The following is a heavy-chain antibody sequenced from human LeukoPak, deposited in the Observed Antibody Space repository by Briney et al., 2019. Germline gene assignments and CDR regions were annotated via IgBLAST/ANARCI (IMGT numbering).Heavy chain of an antibody. D-gene: IGHD3-10*01. V-gene: IGHV3-23*01. J-gene: IGHJ4*02. Sequence: GGSLRLSCAASGFTFSGHAMSWVRQAPGKGLEWVSVISDSGVGTFYADSVKGRFTISRDNSKSTMYLQMHSLRAEDTAIYYCAKSDPGNYYRPRFDYWGQGTLVTVSS. CDR3: AKSDPGNYYRPRFDY. CDR2: ISDSGVGT. CDR1: GFTFSGHA.